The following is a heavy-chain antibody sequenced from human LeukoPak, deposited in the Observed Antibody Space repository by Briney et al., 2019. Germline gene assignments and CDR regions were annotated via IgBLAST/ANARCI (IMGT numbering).Heavy chain of an antibody. CDR3: ARVLNYYDSSGYYFSY. Sequence: PGRSLRLSCAASGFTFSSHGMHWVRQAPGKGLEWVAVISYDGSNKYYADSVKGRFTISRDNSKNTLYLQMNSLRAEDTAVYYCARVLNYYDSSGYYFSYWGQGTLVTVSS. CDR1: GFTFSSHG. D-gene: IGHD3-22*01. V-gene: IGHV3-30*03. CDR2: ISYDGSNK. J-gene: IGHJ4*02.